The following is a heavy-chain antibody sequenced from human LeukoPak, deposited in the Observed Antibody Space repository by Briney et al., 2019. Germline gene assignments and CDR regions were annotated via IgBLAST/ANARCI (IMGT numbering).Heavy chain of an antibody. D-gene: IGHD6-13*01. CDR3: ALSSSSWYKDAFDI. Sequence: GGSLRLSCAASGFTFDDYAMHWVRQAPGKGLEWVSGISWNSGSIGYADSVKGRFTISRDNAKNSLYLQMNSLRAEDMASYYCALSSSSWYKDAFDIWGQGTMVTVSS. V-gene: IGHV3-9*03. CDR1: GFTFDDYA. J-gene: IGHJ3*02. CDR2: ISWNSGSI.